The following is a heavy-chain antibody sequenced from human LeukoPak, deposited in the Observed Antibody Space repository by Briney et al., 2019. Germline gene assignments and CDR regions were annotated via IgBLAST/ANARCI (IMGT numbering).Heavy chain of an antibody. CDR1: GGSISSGSYY. Sequence: SQTLSLTCTVSGGSISSGSYYWSWIRQPAGKGLEWIGRIYTSGSTNYNPSLKSRVTISVDTSKNQFSLKLSSVTAADTAVYYCARGYCSGGSCYPAGQYYYYMDVWGKGTTVTVSS. CDR2: IYTSGST. CDR3: ARGYCSGGSCYPAGQYYYYMDV. V-gene: IGHV4-61*02. D-gene: IGHD2-15*01. J-gene: IGHJ6*03.